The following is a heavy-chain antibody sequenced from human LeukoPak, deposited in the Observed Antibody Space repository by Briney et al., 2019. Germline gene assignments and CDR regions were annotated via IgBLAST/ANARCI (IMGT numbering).Heavy chain of an antibody. V-gene: IGHV3-9*01. CDR1: GFTFDDYA. CDR3: AKGWSGSYAARHDY. Sequence: PGRSLRLSCAASGFTFDDYAMHWVRQAPGKGLEWVSGISWNSGSIGYADSVKGRFTISRDNAENSLYLQMNSLRAEDTALYYCAKGWSGSYAARHDYWGQGTLVTVSS. J-gene: IGHJ4*02. CDR2: ISWNSGSI. D-gene: IGHD1-26*01.